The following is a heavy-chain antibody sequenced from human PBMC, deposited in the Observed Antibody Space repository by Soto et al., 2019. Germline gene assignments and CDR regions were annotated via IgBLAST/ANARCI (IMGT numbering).Heavy chain of an antibody. CDR3: AKDSWYEVGFDP. D-gene: IGHD6-13*01. V-gene: IGHV3-23*01. Sequence: EVQLLESGGGLVQPGGSLRLSCAASGFTFSSYAMSWVRQAPGKGLEWVSAISGSGGSTYYADSVKGRFTLSRDNSKNTLYLQMNSLRAEDTAVYYCAKDSWYEVGFDPWGQGTLVTVSS. J-gene: IGHJ5*02. CDR1: GFTFSSYA. CDR2: ISGSGGST.